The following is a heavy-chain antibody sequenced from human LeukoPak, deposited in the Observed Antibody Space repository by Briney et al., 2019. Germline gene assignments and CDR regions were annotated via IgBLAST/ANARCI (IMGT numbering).Heavy chain of an antibody. CDR2: ISGSGRST. J-gene: IGHJ4*02. CDR3: AKGRSSGGTCCSELNY. D-gene: IGHD2-15*01. V-gene: IGHV3-23*01. Sequence: PGGALRLSFAASGFTFRSYAMSWVRQAPGKGLEWVSVISGSGRSTYYADSVKGRFTISRDDSKNTLYLQMNSLRAEDTAVYYCAKGRSSGGTCCSELNYWGQGTLVTVSS. CDR1: GFTFRSYA.